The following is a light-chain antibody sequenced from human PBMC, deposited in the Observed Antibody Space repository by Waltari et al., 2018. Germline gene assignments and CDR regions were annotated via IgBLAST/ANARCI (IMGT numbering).Light chain of an antibody. J-gene: IGKJ5*01. Sequence: QMTQSPSSVSASVGDTVNITCRASEVIRGWLAWYQQRPGKAPNLLIHDASILQGAVPSRFSGSGTGTDFTLTISSLRPEDFATYYCQQASAWPITFGQGTRLEIK. CDR3: QQASAWPIT. CDR2: DAS. CDR1: EVIRGW. V-gene: IGKV1D-12*01.